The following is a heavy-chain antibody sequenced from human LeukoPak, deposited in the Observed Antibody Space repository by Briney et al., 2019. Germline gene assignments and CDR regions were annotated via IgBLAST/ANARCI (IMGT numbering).Heavy chain of an antibody. J-gene: IGHJ5*02. CDR2: ISTYNSNT. CDR3: ARDREGRRLNWFDP. V-gene: IGHV1-18*01. Sequence: ASVKVSCKASGYTFTSYGISWVRQAPGQGLEWMGWISTYNSNTNYAQKLQGRVTMTTDTSTSTAYMELRSLRSDDTAVYYCARDREGRRLNWFDPWGQGTLVTVSS. D-gene: IGHD5-12*01. CDR1: GYTFTSYG.